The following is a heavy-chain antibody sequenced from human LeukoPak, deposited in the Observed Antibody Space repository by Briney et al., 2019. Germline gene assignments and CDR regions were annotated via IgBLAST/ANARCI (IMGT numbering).Heavy chain of an antibody. J-gene: IGHJ4*02. Sequence: GGTLRLSCAASGFTFSSYSMNWVRQAPGKGLEWVSSISSSSSYIYYADSVKGRFTISRDNSKNTLYLQMNSLRAEDTAVYYCAGLPAYYYDTSGFYFDYWGQGTLVTVSS. CDR2: ISSSSSYI. CDR3: AGLPAYYYDTSGFYFDY. V-gene: IGHV3-21*01. CDR1: GFTFSSYS. D-gene: IGHD3-22*01.